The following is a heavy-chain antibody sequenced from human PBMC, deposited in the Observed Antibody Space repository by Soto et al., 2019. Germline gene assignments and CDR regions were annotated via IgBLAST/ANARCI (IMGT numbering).Heavy chain of an antibody. CDR3: ARVIAAADPNWFDP. CDR1: GSSISSGYY. V-gene: IGHV4-38-2*01. J-gene: IGHJ5*02. CDR2: IYHSGST. D-gene: IGHD6-13*01. Sequence: TLSLTCAVSGSSISSGYYWGWIRQPPGKGLEWIGSIYHSGSTYYNPSLKSRVTISVDTSKNQFSLKLSSVTAADTAVYYCARVIAAADPNWFDPWGQGTLVTVSS.